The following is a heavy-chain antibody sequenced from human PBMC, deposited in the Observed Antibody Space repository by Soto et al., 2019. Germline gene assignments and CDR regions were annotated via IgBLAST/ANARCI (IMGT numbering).Heavy chain of an antibody. Sequence: GVLRLSCAASGFTFSGSAMHWVRQASGKGLEWVGRIRSKANSYATAYAASVKGRFTISRDDSKNTAYLQMNSLKTEDTAVYYCTRLKDIVVVPAAMVGYYYYGMDVWGQGTTVTVSS. CDR3: TRLKDIVVVPAAMVGYYYYGMDV. D-gene: IGHD2-2*01. CDR2: IRSKANSYAT. V-gene: IGHV3-73*01. CDR1: GFTFSGSA. J-gene: IGHJ6*02.